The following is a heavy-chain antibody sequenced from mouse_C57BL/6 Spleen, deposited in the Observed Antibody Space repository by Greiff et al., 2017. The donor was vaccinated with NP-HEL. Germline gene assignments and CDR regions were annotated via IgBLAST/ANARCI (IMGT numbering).Heavy chain of an antibody. V-gene: IGHV5-16*01. CDR2: INYDGSST. Sequence: EVKLMESEGGLVQPGSSMKLSCTASGFTFSDYYMAWVRQVPEKGLEWVANINYDGSSTYYLDSLKSRFIISRDNAKNILYLQMSSLKSEDTATYYCARYGYYRYFDVWGTGTTVTVSS. D-gene: IGHD2-2*01. CDR3: ARYGYYRYFDV. CDR1: GFTFSDYY. J-gene: IGHJ1*03.